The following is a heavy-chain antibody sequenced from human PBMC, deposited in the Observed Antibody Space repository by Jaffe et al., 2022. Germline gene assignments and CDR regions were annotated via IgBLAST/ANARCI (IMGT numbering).Heavy chain of an antibody. J-gene: IGHJ6*03. CDR1: GFTFSSYW. D-gene: IGHD4-17*01. CDR2: IKQDGSEK. Sequence: EVQLVESGGGLVQPGGSLRLSCAASGFTFSSYWMSWVRQAPGKGLEWVANIKQDGSEKYYVDSVKGRFTISRDNAKNSLYLQMNSLRAEDTAVYYCARVANDYGDSDYYYYYYMDVWGKGTTVTVSS. V-gene: IGHV3-7*05. CDR3: ARVANDYGDSDYYYYYYMDV.